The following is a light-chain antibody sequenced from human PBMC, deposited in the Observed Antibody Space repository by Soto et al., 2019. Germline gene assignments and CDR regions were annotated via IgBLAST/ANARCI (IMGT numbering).Light chain of an antibody. Sequence: EVVLTQSPATLSSSPGDRATIFCRASQSISSQLAWYQQKPGQPPKLLIYDASTMASGIPTRFSGSGSGTDFTLTISSLQPEDFAVYYCQQHCEWPLTFGQGTRLEV. J-gene: IGKJ5*01. CDR1: QSISSQ. CDR2: DAS. V-gene: IGKV3-11*01. CDR3: QQHCEWPLT.